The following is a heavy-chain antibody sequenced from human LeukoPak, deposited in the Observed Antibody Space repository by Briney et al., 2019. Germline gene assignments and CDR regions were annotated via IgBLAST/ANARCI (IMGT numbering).Heavy chain of an antibody. Sequence: ASVKVSCKASGYTFTGYYMHWVRQAPGQGLEWMGWINPNSGGTNYAQKFQGRVTMTRDTSISTAYMELSRLRSDDTAVYYCARPTIYCSSTSCYTDNWFDPWGQGTLVTISS. J-gene: IGHJ5*02. CDR1: GYTFTGYY. CDR2: INPNSGGT. V-gene: IGHV1-2*02. CDR3: ARPTIYCSSTSCYTDNWFDP. D-gene: IGHD2-2*02.